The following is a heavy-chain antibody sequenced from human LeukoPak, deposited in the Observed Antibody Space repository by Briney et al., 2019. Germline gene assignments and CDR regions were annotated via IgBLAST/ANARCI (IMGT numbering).Heavy chain of an antibody. J-gene: IGHJ3*02. V-gene: IGHV1-18*01. CDR1: GGTFSSYA. D-gene: IGHD3-10*01. CDR2: ISAYNGNT. CDR3: ARIGVRGDYDAFDI. Sequence: ASVKVSCKACGGTFSSYAISWVRQAPGQGLEWMGWISAYNGNTNYAQKLQGRVTMTTDTSTSTAYMELRSLRSDDTAVYYCARIGVRGDYDAFDIWGQGTMVTV.